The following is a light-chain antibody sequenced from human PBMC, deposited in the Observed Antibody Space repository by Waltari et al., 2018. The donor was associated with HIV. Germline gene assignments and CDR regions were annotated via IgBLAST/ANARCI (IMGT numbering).Light chain of an antibody. CDR2: SHN. Sequence: QSVLTQPPSASGTPGQRVTISCSGCSSNLGSWTVNCYQQLPGEAPKLLIYSHNERPSGVPDRFSGSKSGTSASLAISGLQSEDEADYYCVAWDSSLNGYVFGTGTKVTVL. CDR1: SSNLGSWT. CDR3: VAWDSSLNGYV. V-gene: IGLV1-44*01. J-gene: IGLJ1*01.